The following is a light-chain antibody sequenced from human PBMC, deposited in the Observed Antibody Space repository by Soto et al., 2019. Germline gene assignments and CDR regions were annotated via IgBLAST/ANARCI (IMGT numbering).Light chain of an antibody. V-gene: IGKV3-20*01. CDR2: GAS. J-gene: IGKJ1*01. CDR3: QHNGSQPT. Sequence: EIVLTPSPATLSLSPGERATLSCRARQSVSSSYFGCHQKTGGAPPRLIYGGASSSATGTADSISGSAYGAVFPPIISMLPHDVSAEYCQQHNGSQPTFGQGTKVDIK. CDR1: QSVSSSY.